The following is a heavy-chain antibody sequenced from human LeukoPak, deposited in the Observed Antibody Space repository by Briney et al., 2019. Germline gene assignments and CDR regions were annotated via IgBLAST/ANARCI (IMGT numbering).Heavy chain of an antibody. D-gene: IGHD2-2*01. CDR2: ISAYNGNT. CDR3: ARVSAVVPAAIIYYGMDV. Sequence: ASVKVSCKASGYTFTSYGISWVRQAPGQGLEWMGWISAYNGNTNYAQKLRGRVTMTTDTSTSTAYMELRSLRSDDTAVYYCARVSAVVPAAIIYYGMDVWGQGTTVTVSS. J-gene: IGHJ6*02. V-gene: IGHV1-18*01. CDR1: GYTFTSYG.